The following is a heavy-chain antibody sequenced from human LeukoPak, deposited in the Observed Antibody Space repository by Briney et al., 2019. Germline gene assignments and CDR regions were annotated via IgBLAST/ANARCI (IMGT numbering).Heavy chain of an antibody. V-gene: IGHV3-30*18. J-gene: IGHJ4*02. D-gene: IGHD4-17*01. Sequence: PGRSLRLSCAASGFTFSSYGMHWVRQAPAKGLEWVAIISYDGSNKYYADSVKGRFTISRDNSKNTLYLQMNSLRAVDTAVYYCAKSTTVTQRGYFDYWGQGTLVTVSS. CDR1: GFTFSSYG. CDR2: ISYDGSNK. CDR3: AKSTTVTQRGYFDY.